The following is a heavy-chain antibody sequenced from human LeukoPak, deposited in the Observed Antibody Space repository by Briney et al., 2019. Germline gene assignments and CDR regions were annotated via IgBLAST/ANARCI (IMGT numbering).Heavy chain of an antibody. CDR3: ARETRTGFDY. D-gene: IGHD2-8*02. CDR2: ISSSSSYI. V-gene: IGHV3-21*01. Sequence: GESLKISCKGSGYSFSSYSMNWVRQAPGKGLEWVSSISSSSSYIYYADSVKGRFTISRDNAKNSLYLQMNSLRAEDTAMYYCARETRTGFDYWGQGTLVTVSS. J-gene: IGHJ4*02. CDR1: GYSFSSYS.